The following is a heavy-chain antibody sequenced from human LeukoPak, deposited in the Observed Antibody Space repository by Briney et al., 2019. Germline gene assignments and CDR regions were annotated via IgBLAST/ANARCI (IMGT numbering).Heavy chain of an antibody. D-gene: IGHD3-22*01. J-gene: IGHJ4*02. CDR1: GYTFTSYG. CDR2: ISAYNGNT. V-gene: IGHV1-18*01. CDR3: ASVYYYDSSGRSFDE. Sequence: ASVKVSCKASGYTFTSYGISWVRQAPGQGLEWMGWISAYNGNTNYAQKLQGRVTMTTDTYTSTAYMELSSLRSEDTAGYYCASVYYYDSSGRSFDEWGQG.